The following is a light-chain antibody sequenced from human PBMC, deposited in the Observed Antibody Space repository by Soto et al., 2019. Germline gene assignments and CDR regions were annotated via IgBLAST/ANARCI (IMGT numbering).Light chain of an antibody. CDR3: QQNNTVPRT. CDR1: QSISSY. CDR2: AAS. J-gene: IGKJ1*01. V-gene: IGKV1-39*01. Sequence: DIEMTQSPSSLSASVGDKVTITCRASQSISSYLNWYQHKPGKAPKLLIYAASSLQSGVPSRFSGSRSGTDFALTISSLQREDFATYYCQQNNTVPRTFGQGTKVDI.